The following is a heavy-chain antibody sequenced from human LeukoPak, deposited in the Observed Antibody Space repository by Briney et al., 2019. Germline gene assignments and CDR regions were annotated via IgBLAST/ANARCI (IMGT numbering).Heavy chain of an antibody. V-gene: IGHV1-46*01. D-gene: IGHD6-13*01. CDR2: INPSGGST. CDR1: GYTFTSYY. Sequence: ASVKVSCKASGYTFTSYYMHWVRQAPGQGLEWMGIINPSGGSTSYAQKFQGRVTMTRDTSTSTVYMELSSLRSEDTAAYYCARVGSSGAFHYWGQGTLVTVSS. J-gene: IGHJ4*02. CDR3: ARVGSSGAFHY.